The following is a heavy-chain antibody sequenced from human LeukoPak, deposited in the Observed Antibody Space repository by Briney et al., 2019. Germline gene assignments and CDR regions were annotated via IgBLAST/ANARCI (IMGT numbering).Heavy chain of an antibody. CDR1: GGSISSYY. CDR2: IYTTGST. V-gene: IGHV4-4*07. J-gene: IGHJ4*02. Sequence: SETLSLTCTVSGGSISSYYWSWVRQPAGKGLEWIGRIYTTGSTNYNSSLKSRVIMSVDTSKNQFSLKLSSVTAADTAVYYCAKGGAWLDYWGQGTLVTVSS. CDR3: AKGGAWLDY. D-gene: IGHD4/OR15-4a*01.